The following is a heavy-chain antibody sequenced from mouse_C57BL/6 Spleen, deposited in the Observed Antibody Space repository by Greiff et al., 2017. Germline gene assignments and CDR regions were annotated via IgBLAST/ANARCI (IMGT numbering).Heavy chain of an antibody. CDR2: IHPNSGST. CDR3: ARGGSSSRDYYAMDY. V-gene: IGHV1-64*01. D-gene: IGHD1-1*01. J-gene: IGHJ4*01. CDR1: GYTFTSYW. Sequence: QVQLQQSGAELVKPGASVKLSCKASGYTFTSYWMHWVKQRPGQGLEWIGMIHPNSGSTNYNEKFKSKATLTVDKSSSTAYMQLSSLTSEDSAVYYCARGGSSSRDYYAMDYWGQGTSVTVSS.